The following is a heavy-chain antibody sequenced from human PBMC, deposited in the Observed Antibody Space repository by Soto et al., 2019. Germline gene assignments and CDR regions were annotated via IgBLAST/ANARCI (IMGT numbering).Heavy chain of an antibody. D-gene: IGHD4-17*01. Sequence: LSLPFTVSGGSVSSYYWSWIRQPPGKGLEWIGYIYNSGSTNYSPSLKSRVTISVDTSKNQFSLKLSSVTAADTAVYYCARMTTVTTGLAFDIWGQGTMVTVSS. CDR3: ARMTTVTTGLAFDI. CDR1: GGSVSSYY. V-gene: IGHV4-59*02. CDR2: IYNSGST. J-gene: IGHJ3*02.